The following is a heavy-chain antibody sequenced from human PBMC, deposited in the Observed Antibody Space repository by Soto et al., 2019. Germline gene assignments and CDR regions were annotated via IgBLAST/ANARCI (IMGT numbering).Heavy chain of an antibody. J-gene: IGHJ4*02. Sequence: QVQLQESGPGLVKPSETLSLTCTVSGGSISRYYWSWIRQPPGKGLEWIGYMSYSGSANYIPSLKSRVTKSVDTSKNQFSLKLTSVTAADTAGYYCARHSYCSTSSCPFCFDYWGQGTLVTVSS. V-gene: IGHV4-59*08. CDR2: MSYSGSA. CDR1: GGSISRYY. CDR3: ARHSYCSTSSCPFCFDY. D-gene: IGHD2-2*01.